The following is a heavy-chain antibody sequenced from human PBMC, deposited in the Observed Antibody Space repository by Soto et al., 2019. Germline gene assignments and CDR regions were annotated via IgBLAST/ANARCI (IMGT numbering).Heavy chain of an antibody. D-gene: IGHD3-9*01. CDR2: ISGSGGST. Sequence: LRLSCAASGFTFSSYAMSWVRQAPGKGLEWVSAISGSGGSTYYADSVKGRFTISRDNSKNTLYLQMNSLRAEDTAVYYCAKGQNVLRYFDWSQTFDYWGQGTLVTVSS. CDR3: AKGQNVLRYFDWSQTFDY. CDR1: GFTFSSYA. J-gene: IGHJ4*02. V-gene: IGHV3-23*01.